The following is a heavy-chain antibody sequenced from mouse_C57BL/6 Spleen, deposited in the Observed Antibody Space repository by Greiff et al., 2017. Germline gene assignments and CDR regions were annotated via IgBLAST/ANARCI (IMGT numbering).Heavy chain of an antibody. CDR1: GFTFSSYG. D-gene: IGHD1-1*01. J-gene: IGHJ1*03. CDR3: ARHGGRWFGV. V-gene: IGHV5-6*01. Sequence: EVQLVESGGDLVKPGGSLKLSCAASGFTFSSYGMSWVRQTPDKRLEWVATISSGGSYTYYPDSVKGRFTISRDNAKNTLYLQMSSLKSEDTAMYYCARHGGRWFGVWGTGTTVTVSS. CDR2: ISSGGSYT.